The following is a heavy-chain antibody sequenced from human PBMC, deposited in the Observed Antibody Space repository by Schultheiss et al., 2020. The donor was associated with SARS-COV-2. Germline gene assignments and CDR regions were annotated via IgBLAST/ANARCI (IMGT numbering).Heavy chain of an antibody. D-gene: IGHD1-14*01. V-gene: IGHV1-18*04. J-gene: IGHJ6*02. CDR1: GYTFTSYF. Sequence: ASVKVSCKASGYTFTSYFLHWVRQAPGQGLEWMGWISAYNGNTIYAQKLQGRVTLTTDTSTSTACMELRGLRSDDTAVYYCARDSPRILGNYYYYAMDVWGQGTTVTVAS. CDR2: ISAYNGNT. CDR3: ARDSPRILGNYYYYAMDV.